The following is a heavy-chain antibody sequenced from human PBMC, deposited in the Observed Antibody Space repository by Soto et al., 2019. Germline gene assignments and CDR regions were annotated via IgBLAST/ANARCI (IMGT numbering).Heavy chain of an antibody. CDR1: GFTFSSYA. V-gene: IGHV3-23*01. J-gene: IGHJ4*02. CDR3: AKFGTYYDFWSGYFDY. D-gene: IGHD3-3*01. CDR2: ISGSGGST. Sequence: GGSLRLSCAASGFTFSSYAMSWVRQAPGKGLEWVSAISGSGGSTYYADSVKGRFTISRDNSKNTLYLQMNSLRAEDTAVYYCAKFGTYYDFWSGYFDYWGQGTLVTVSS.